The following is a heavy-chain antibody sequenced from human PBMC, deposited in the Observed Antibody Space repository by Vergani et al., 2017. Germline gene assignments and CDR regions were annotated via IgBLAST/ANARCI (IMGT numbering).Heavy chain of an antibody. J-gene: IGHJ5*02. D-gene: IGHD5-18*01. CDR2: IIPNLGIA. CDR3: ARDLQLWPRHDGFDP. CDR1: GGTFSSYA. Sequence: QVQLVQSGAEVKKPGSSVKVSCKASGGTFSSYAISWVRQAPGQGLEWMGRIIPNLGIANYAQKFQGRVTITADKSTSTAYMELSSLRSEDTAVDYWARDLQLWPRHDGFDPWGQGTLVTVSS. V-gene: IGHV1-69*04.